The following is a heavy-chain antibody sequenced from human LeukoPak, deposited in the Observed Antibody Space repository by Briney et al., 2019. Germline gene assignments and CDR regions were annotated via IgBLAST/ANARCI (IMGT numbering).Heavy chain of an antibody. J-gene: IGHJ6*03. CDR1: GGSISSHY. CDR2: IYYSGST. CDR3: ARGVTAGYYYMDV. V-gene: IGHV4-59*11. D-gene: IGHD3-10*01. Sequence: SETLSLTCSVSGGSISSHYWSWIRQPPGKGLEWIGNIYYSGSTNYEPSLKSRVTISVDTSKNQFSLKLRSVTAAVTAVYYCARGVTAGYYYMDVWGKGTTVTVSS.